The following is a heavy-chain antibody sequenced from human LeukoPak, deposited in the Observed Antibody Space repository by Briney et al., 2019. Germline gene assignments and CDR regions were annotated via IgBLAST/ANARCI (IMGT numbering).Heavy chain of an antibody. CDR3: ARNGELGAYCTGGTCYPYFYYYMDV. CDR1: GITFSSYG. J-gene: IGHJ6*03. CDR2: ISSTGGTT. D-gene: IGHD2-15*01. V-gene: IGHV3-23*01. Sequence: GGSLRLTCAASGITFSSYGMSWVRQAPGKGLEWVSSISSTGGTTYYADSVKGRITISRDNTKNTPYQQMNSLRAEDTAIYYCARNGELGAYCTGGTCYPYFYYYMDVWGKGTTVTI.